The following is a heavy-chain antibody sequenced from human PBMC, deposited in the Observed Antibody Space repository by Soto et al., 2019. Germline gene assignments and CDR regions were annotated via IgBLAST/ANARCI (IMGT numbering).Heavy chain of an antibody. J-gene: IGHJ4*02. CDR1: GYSLTNYC. CDR3: ARKSVPYYFDY. V-gene: IGHV5-51*01. D-gene: IGHD3-10*01. Sequence: GESLKISCKASGYSLTNYCIGLVRQIPGKGLEWMGITYPGDSDTRYSPSFQGQVTISADRSTSTAYLQWSSPKASDNAMYYCARKSVPYYFDYWGPGTLVTVSS. CDR2: TYPGDSDT.